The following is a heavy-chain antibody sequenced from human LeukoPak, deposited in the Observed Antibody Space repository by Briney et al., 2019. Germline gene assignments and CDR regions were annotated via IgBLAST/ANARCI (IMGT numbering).Heavy chain of an antibody. CDR1: GGSFSGYY. J-gene: IGHJ4*02. Sequence: SETLSLTCAVYGGSFSGYYWSWIRQPPGKGLEWIGEINHSGSTNYNPSLKSRVTISVDTSKNQFSLKLSSVTAADAAVYYCARGGYSGYVYWGQGTLVTVSS. D-gene: IGHD5-12*01. CDR3: ARGGYSGYVY. CDR2: INHSGST. V-gene: IGHV4-34*01.